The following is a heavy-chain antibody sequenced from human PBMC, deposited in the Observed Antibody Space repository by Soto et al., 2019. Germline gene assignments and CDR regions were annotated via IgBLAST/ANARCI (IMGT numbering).Heavy chain of an antibody. V-gene: IGHV1-69*13. Sequence: SVKVSCKASGGTFSSYAISWVRQAPGQGLEWMGGIIPIFGTANYAQKFQGRVTITADESTSTAYMELSSLRSEDTAVYYCARTRGYSYPPLAPWGQGTLVTVSS. J-gene: IGHJ5*02. CDR1: GGTFSSYA. CDR3: ARTRGYSYPPLAP. D-gene: IGHD5-18*01. CDR2: IIPIFGTA.